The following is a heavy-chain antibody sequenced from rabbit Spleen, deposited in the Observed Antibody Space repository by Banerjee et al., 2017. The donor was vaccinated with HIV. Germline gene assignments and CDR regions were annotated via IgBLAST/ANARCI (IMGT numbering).Heavy chain of an antibody. Sequence: QSLEESGGGLVKPGASLTLTCTASGVSFSSGYDMCWVRQAPGEGLELIACIRINTWYATWAKGRFTISRSTSLNTVTLQMTSLTAADTATYFCARGSAAMTMVITGFYLSLWGPGTLVTVS. J-gene: IGHJ4*01. CDR3: ARGSAAMTMVITGFYLSL. CDR1: GVSFSSGYD. V-gene: IGHV1S43*01. CDR2: IRINT. D-gene: IGHD2-1*01.